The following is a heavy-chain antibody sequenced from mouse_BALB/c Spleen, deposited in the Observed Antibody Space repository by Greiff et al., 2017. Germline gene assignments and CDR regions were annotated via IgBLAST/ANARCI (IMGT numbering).Heavy chain of an antibody. J-gene: IGHJ3*01. CDR2: INPSTGYT. CDR1: GYTFTSYW. D-gene: IGHD2-1*01. V-gene: IGHV1-7*01. CDR3: ARGDYGNGWFAY. Sequence: VKLMESGAELAKPGASVKMSCKASGYTFTSYWMHWVKQRPGQGLEWIGYINPSTGYTEYNQKFKDKATLTADKSSSTAYMQLSSLTSEDSAVYYCARGDYGNGWFAYWGQGTLVTVSA.